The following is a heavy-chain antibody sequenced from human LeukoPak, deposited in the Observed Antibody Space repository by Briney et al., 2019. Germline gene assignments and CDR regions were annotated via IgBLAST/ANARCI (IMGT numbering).Heavy chain of an antibody. CDR1: GFTFSDYY. CDR3: ASFLPYYYYYMDV. V-gene: IGHV3-11*04. J-gene: IGHJ6*03. D-gene: IGHD2-2*01. Sequence: PGGSLRLSCAASGFTFSDYYMSWIRQAPGKGLEWVSYISSSGSTIYYADSVKGRFTISRDNAKNSLYLQMNSLRAEDTAVYYCASFLPYYYYYMDVWGKGTTVTVSS. CDR2: ISSSGSTI.